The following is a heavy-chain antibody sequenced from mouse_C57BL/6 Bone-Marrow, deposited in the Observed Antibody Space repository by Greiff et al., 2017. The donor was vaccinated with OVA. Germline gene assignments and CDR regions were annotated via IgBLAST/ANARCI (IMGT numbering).Heavy chain of an antibody. Sequence: QVQLQQSGAELARPGASVKLSCKASGYTFTSYGISWVKQRTGQGLEWIGEIYPRSGNTYYNEKFKGKATLTADKSSSTAYMELRSLTSEDSAVYFCARDNYYYGSSHWYFDVWGTGTTVTVSS. V-gene: IGHV1-81*01. CDR3: ARDNYYYGSSHWYFDV. CDR1: GYTFTSYG. CDR2: IYPRSGNT. D-gene: IGHD1-1*01. J-gene: IGHJ1*03.